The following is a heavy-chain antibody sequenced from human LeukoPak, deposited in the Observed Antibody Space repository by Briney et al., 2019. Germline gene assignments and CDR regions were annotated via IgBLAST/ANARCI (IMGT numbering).Heavy chain of an antibody. Sequence: SETLSLTCSVSGDSIINYYWMWIRQPAGKGLEWIGRIYLSDNTNYNSPSLRSRVTMSPDTSMNRFSLKLSSVTAADTALYYCARTGVQYFELLSVPYYFDYWGPGTQVTVSS. J-gene: IGHJ4*02. CDR1: GDSIINYY. D-gene: IGHD3-9*01. CDR2: IYLSDNT. CDR3: ARTGVQYFELLSVPYYFDY. V-gene: IGHV4-4*07.